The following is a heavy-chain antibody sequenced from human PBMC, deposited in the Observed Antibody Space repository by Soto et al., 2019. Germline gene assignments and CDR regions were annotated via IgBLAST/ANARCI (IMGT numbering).Heavy chain of an antibody. J-gene: IGHJ4*02. CDR3: ARDGRALHPHLWFRDLLFDY. Sequence: QVQLVQSGPEVKKPGASVKVSCKASGYTFTTYAITWVGQAPGQGLEWMGWISAYNGNTNYAQKFQGRVTMTTDTSTSTAYMELRSLRSDDTAVYYCARDGRALHPHLWFRDLLFDYWGQGTLVTVSS. CDR2: ISAYNGNT. V-gene: IGHV1-18*04. CDR1: GYTFTTYA. D-gene: IGHD3-10*01.